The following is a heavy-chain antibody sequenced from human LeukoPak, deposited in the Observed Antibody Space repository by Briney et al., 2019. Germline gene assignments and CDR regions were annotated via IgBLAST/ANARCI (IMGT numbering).Heavy chain of an antibody. J-gene: IGHJ4*02. V-gene: IGHV3-9*01. CDR3: AKGSGSYKYFDY. CDR2: ISWNSGSI. CDR1: GFTFDDYA. D-gene: IGHD1-26*01. Sequence: GGSLRLSCAASGFTFDDYAMHWVRQAPGKGLEWVSGISWNSGSIGYADSVKGRFTISRDNAKNSLYLQMNSLRAEDTALYYCAKGSGSYKYFDYWGQGTLVTVSS.